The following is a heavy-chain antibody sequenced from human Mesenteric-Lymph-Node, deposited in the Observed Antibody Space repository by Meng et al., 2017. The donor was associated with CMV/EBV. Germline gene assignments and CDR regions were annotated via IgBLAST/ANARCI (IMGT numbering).Heavy chain of an antibody. CDR1: GYAFTGYY. J-gene: IGHJ4*02. V-gene: IGHV1-2*02. CDR3: AREGLYCSSIGCYPEF. D-gene: IGHD2-2*01. Sequence: SGYAFTGYYMHWVRQAPGQGLEWMGWINPNSGGTNYAQKFQGRVTMTRDTSSSSVYVELSSLTSEDTAIYYCAREGLYCSSIGCYPEFWGQGALVTVS. CDR2: INPNSGGT.